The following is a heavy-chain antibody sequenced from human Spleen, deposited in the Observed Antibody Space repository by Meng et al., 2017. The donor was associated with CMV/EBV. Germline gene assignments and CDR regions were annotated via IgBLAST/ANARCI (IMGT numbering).Heavy chain of an antibody. Sequence: FSGYWMHWVRQAPGKGLVWVSRINSDGSSTSYADSVKGRFTISRDNAKNTLYLQMNSLRAEDTAVYYCAREEGITMINYYYYGMDVWGQGTMVTVSS. D-gene: IGHD3-22*01. V-gene: IGHV3-74*01. CDR1: FSGYW. CDR2: INSDGSST. J-gene: IGHJ6*02. CDR3: AREEGITMINYYYYGMDV.